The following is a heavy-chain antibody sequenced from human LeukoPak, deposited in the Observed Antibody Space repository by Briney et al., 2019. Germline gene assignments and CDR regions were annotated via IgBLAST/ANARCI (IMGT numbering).Heavy chain of an antibody. Sequence: PSETLSPTCSVSGASISSGSNYWGWIRQPPGKTLEWIGSIYSSGSTYYNPSLKSRVTIPVDTSKNQFSLKLSSVTAADTAVYYCARGLGILRYWGQGTLVTVSS. CDR1: GASISSGSNY. V-gene: IGHV4-39*07. D-gene: IGHD6-13*01. J-gene: IGHJ4*02. CDR3: ARGLGILRY. CDR2: IYSSGST.